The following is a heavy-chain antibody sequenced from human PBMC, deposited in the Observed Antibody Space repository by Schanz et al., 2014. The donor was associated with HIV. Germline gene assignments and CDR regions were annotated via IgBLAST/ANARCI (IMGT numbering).Heavy chain of an antibody. V-gene: IGHV3-30*18. CDR1: RFSFRGYG. J-gene: IGHJ6*02. Sequence: QVQLVESGGGVVPPGRSLILSCAASRFSFRGYGMQWVRQTPGQGLDWVASISYDGSNKYYVDSVKGRFTISRYDSKNTLYRQMNRLRPEEMAVYYCAKDRSSSTYKYNGLDVWGRGTTVTVSS. CDR3: AKDRSSSTYKYNGLDV. D-gene: IGHD6-6*01. CDR2: ISYDGSNK.